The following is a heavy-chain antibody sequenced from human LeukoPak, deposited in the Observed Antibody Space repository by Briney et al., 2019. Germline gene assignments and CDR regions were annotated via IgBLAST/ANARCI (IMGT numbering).Heavy chain of an antibody. Sequence: GGSLRLSCAASGFTFSSYAMSWVRQAPGKGLEWVSAISGSGGSTYYADSVKGRFTISRDNAKNSLYLQMNSLRAEDTAVYYCVRDINTAFDYWGQGTLVTVSS. V-gene: IGHV3-23*01. J-gene: IGHJ4*02. CDR2: ISGSGGST. CDR1: GFTFSSYA. CDR3: VRDINTAFDY. D-gene: IGHD5-18*01.